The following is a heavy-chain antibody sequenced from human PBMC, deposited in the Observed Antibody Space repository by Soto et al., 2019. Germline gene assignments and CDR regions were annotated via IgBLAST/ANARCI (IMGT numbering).Heavy chain of an antibody. D-gene: IGHD3-16*01. CDR2: IFYTGST. Sequence: QVQLQESGPGLVKPSETLSLTCTVSGGSMSGYYCSWIRQPPGKGLEYIGYIFYTGSTSYNASLTSRVAISLDTPNNQISLKLKSVTAADTAVYYCARSGHSFGGVVWGQGRLVTVSS. CDR1: GGSMSGYY. CDR3: ARSGHSFGGVV. J-gene: IGHJ4*02. V-gene: IGHV4-59*01.